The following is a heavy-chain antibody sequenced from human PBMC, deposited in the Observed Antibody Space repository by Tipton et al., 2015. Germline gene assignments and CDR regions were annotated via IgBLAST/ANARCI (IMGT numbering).Heavy chain of an antibody. CDR3: ARDFGWSTSSYWFHR. Sequence: SLRLSCAASGFSFDGYAMNWLRQAPGKGLERVSGISWNGGTTGYADSVKDRFAISRDNANNSLYRQMNSLTAEVTAVYHSARDFGWSTSSYWFHRWGQGTLVTVSS. V-gene: IGHV3-20*01. D-gene: IGHD2/OR15-2a*01. CDR2: ISWNGGTT. CDR1: GFSFDGYA. J-gene: IGHJ5*02.